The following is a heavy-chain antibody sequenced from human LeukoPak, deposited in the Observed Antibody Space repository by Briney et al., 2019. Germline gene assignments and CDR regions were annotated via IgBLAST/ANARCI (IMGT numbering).Heavy chain of an antibody. CDR1: GFTFSSYW. D-gene: IGHD3-9*01. CDR3: ARLYDILTGAFDY. Sequence: GGSLRLSCAASGFTFSSYWMHWVRQAPGKGLVWVSRINSEGSSISYADSVKGRFTISRDNAKNSLYLQMSSLRAEDTAIYYCARLYDILTGAFDYWGQGTLVTVSS. V-gene: IGHV3-74*01. CDR2: INSEGSSI. J-gene: IGHJ4*02.